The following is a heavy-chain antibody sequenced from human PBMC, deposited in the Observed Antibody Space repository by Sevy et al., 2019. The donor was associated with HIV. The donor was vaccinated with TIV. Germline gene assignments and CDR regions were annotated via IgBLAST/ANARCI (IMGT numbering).Heavy chain of an antibody. CDR3: TRWSGSQTIFDY. D-gene: IGHD1-26*01. Sequence: GGSLRLSCTASGFTFGDYCMSWVRQAPGKGLEWISFIKSKAYGGTTGNAAFVKGRFTISRDDSKSIAYLQMNNLQTYYTAVDFCTRWSGSQTIFDYWGRGTLVTVSS. J-gene: IGHJ4*02. V-gene: IGHV3-49*04. CDR2: IKSKAYGGTT. CDR1: GFTFGDYC.